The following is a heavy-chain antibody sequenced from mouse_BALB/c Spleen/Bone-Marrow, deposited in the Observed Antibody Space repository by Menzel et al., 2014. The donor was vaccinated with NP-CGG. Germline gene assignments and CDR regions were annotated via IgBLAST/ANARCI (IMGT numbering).Heavy chain of an antibody. J-gene: IGHJ3*01. V-gene: IGHV1S81*02. Sequence: QVQLQQSGAELVKPGASVKLSCKASGYTFTSYWMHWVKQRPGQGLEWIGEINPSNGRTNYNEKFKSKATLTVDKSSSTAYMQLSSVTSEDSAVYYCARWGITLAYWGQGTLVTVSA. CDR3: ARWGITLAY. CDR2: INPSNGRT. CDR1: GYTFTSYW. D-gene: IGHD2-4*01.